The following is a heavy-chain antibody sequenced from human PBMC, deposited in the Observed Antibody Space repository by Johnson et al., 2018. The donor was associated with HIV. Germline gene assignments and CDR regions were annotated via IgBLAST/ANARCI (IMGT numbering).Heavy chain of an antibody. J-gene: IGHJ3*02. D-gene: IGHD2-2*03. V-gene: IGHV3-48*04. CDR2: ISSSGATI. CDR3: ARATGSWMDAFDI. Sequence: MQLVESGGGVVQPGGSLRLSCAASGFTFSSYGMHWVRQAPGKGLEWVSHISSSGATIYYADSVKGRFTISRDNAKKSLYLQMNSLRAEDTAVYYCARATGSWMDAFDIWGQGTMVTVSS. CDR1: GFTFSSYG.